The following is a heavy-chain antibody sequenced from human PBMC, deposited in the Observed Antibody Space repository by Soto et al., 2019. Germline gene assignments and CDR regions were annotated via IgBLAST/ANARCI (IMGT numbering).Heavy chain of an antibody. CDR2: ISGSGGST. CDR1: GFTFSSYA. Sequence: GESLKISCAASGFTFSSYAMSWVRQAPGKGLEWVSAISGSGGSTYYADSVKGRFTISRDNSKNTLYLQMNSLRAEDTAVYYCAKVYSGYSDYWGQGTLVTVSS. J-gene: IGHJ4*02. D-gene: IGHD1-26*01. CDR3: AKVYSGYSDY. V-gene: IGHV3-23*01.